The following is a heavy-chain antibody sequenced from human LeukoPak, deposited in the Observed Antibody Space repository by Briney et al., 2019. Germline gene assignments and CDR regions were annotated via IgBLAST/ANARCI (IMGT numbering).Heavy chain of an antibody. CDR1: GFTFSTYH. D-gene: IGHD3-10*02. Sequence: GGSLRLSCVVSGFTFSTYHMNWVRQAPGKGLEWVSSISITNSYIYYADSVTGRFTISRDNAKNSLYLQMNSLRAEDTAVYYCARGRVRYYYVEIGYFDYWGQGTLVTVSS. V-gene: IGHV3-21*01. CDR3: ARGRVRYYYVEIGYFDY. J-gene: IGHJ4*02. CDR2: ISITNSYI.